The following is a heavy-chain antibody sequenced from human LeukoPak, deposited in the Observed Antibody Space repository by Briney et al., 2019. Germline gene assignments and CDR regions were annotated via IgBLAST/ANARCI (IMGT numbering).Heavy chain of an antibody. CDR1: GFTFSSYA. J-gene: IGHJ1*01. CDR2: ISYDGSNK. V-gene: IGHV3-30-3*01. CDR3: ARDQGVAYCGGDCYAGYFQH. D-gene: IGHD2-21*02. Sequence: GGSLRLSRAASGFTFSSYAMHWVRQAPGKGLEWVAVISYDGSNKYYADSVKGRFTISRDNSKNTLYLQMNSLRAEDTAVYYCARDQGVAYCGGDCYAGYFQHWGQGTLVTVSS.